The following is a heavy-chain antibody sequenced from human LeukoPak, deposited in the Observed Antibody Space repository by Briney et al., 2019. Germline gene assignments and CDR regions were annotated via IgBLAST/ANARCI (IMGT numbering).Heavy chain of an antibody. J-gene: IGHJ4*02. D-gene: IGHD2-2*02. CDR2: ISAYNGNT. V-gene: IGHV1-18*01. Sequence: ASVKVSCKASGYTFTSYGISWVRQAPGQGLEWMGWISAYNGNTNYAQKLQGRVTMTTDTSTSTAYMELRSLRSDDTAVYYCARETALPYCSSTSCYTTPLGPDYWGQGTLVTVSS. CDR3: ARETALPYCSSTSCYTTPLGPDY. CDR1: GYTFTSYG.